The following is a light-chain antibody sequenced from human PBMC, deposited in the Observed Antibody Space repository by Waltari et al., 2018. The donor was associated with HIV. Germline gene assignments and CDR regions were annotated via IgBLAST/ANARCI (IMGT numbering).Light chain of an antibody. CDR1: QGISTW. J-gene: IGKJ4*01. V-gene: IGKV1-12*01. CDR2: GAS. Sequence: DIQMTQSPGYMSAFVGDRVTITCRASQGISTWLAWYQQKPGKVPQLLIHGASSLHSVVPSRFNGSGSGTQFSLTISSLQSEDFATYYCQQTNGLPLTFGGGTTV. CDR3: QQTNGLPLT.